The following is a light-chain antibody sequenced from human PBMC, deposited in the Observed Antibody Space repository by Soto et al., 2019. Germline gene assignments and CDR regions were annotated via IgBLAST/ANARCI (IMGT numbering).Light chain of an antibody. CDR3: QQHQTYST. J-gene: IGKJ1*01. CDR2: AES. Sequence: DIQLTQSPSFRSASVGDRGSITCRASQGIAGSLAWYQQKPGKPPKLLIYAESTLQSGVPSRFSGSGSGTEFTLTISSLQPDDFATYYCQQHQTYSTFGQGTKVDIK. V-gene: IGKV1-9*01. CDR1: QGIAGS.